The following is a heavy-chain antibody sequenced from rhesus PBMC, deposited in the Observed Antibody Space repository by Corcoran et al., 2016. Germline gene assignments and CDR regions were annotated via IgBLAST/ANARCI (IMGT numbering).Heavy chain of an antibody. J-gene: IGHJ4*01. V-gene: IGHV4S10*01. Sequence: QVQLQESGPGVVKPSETLFLTCAVSGGSISDNYRWSWIRQPPGKGLEWIGFIYGSSTTTNYNPSLKSRVTISKDTSKDQFSLKLSSVTAADTAVYYCAGVAAAAIREDFDYWGQGVLVTVSS. D-gene: IGHD6-31*01. CDR1: GGSISDNYR. CDR2: IYGSSTTT. CDR3: AGVAAAAIREDFDY.